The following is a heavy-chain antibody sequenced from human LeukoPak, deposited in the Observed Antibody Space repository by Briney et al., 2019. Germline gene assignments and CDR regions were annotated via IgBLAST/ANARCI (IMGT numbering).Heavy chain of an antibody. CDR2: IYPGDSDT. D-gene: IGHD2-2*01. J-gene: IGHJ3*02. Sequence: GESLKISCKASGYSFTSYWIGWVRQMPGKGLEWMGIIYPGDSDTRYSPSFQGQVTISADKSISTAYLQWSSLKASDTAMYYCARQRSYCSSTSCYADDAFDIWGQGTMVTVSS. V-gene: IGHV5-51*01. CDR3: ARQRSYCSSTSCYADDAFDI. CDR1: GYSFTSYW.